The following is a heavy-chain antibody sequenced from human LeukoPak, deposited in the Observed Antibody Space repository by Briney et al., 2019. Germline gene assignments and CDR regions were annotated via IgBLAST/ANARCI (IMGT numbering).Heavy chain of an antibody. CDR2: IYSGGST. V-gene: IGHV3-53*01. J-gene: IGHJ5*02. Sequence: GGSLRLSCAASGFTVSSNYMSWVRQAPGKGLKWVSIIYSGGSTYYADSVKGRFTISRDNSKNTLYLQMNSLRAEDTAVYYCASRATVTTDRFWFDPWGQGTLVTVSS. CDR1: GFTVSSNY. CDR3: ASRATVTTDRFWFDP. D-gene: IGHD4-11*01.